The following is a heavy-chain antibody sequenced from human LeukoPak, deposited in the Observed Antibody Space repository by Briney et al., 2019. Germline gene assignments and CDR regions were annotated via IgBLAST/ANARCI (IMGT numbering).Heavy chain of an antibody. J-gene: IGHJ5*02. CDR1: GYTLTGYY. V-gene: IGHV1-2*02. Sequence: ASVKVSCKASGYTLTGYYMHWVRQAPGQGLEWMGWINPNSGGTNYAQKFQGRVTMTRDTSISTAYMELSRLRSDDTAVYYCARDLSYDYGDYGWFDPWGQGTLVTVSS. D-gene: IGHD4-17*01. CDR3: ARDLSYDYGDYGWFDP. CDR2: INPNSGGT.